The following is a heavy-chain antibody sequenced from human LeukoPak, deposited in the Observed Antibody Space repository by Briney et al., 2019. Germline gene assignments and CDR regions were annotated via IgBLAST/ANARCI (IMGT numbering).Heavy chain of an antibody. Sequence: GGSLRLSCAASEVTVTSNYMSWVRQAPGKGLQWVSVIYPGGNIYYADSVKGRFIISRDNSKNTLSLQMNSLTADDTAVYYCVRGPRYYDDSGFHYGVFDIWGQGTVVTVYS. D-gene: IGHD3-22*01. CDR1: EVTVTSNY. CDR3: VRGPRYYDDSGFHYGVFDI. V-gene: IGHV3-53*01. J-gene: IGHJ3*02. CDR2: IYPGGNI.